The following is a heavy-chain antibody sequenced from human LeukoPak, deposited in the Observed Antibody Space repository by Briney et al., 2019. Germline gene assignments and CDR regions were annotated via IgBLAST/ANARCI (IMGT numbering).Heavy chain of an antibody. D-gene: IGHD6-13*01. V-gene: IGHV4-34*01. J-gene: IGHJ4*02. CDR1: GGSFSGYY. CDR2: INHSGST. CDR3: ARAGSSRYLVSRSFDY. Sequence: SETLSLTCAVYGGSFSGYYWSWIRQPPGKGLEWIGEINHSGSTNYNPSLKSRVTISADTSKNQFSLKLSSVTAADTAVYYCARAGSSRYLVSRSFDYWGQGTLVTVSS.